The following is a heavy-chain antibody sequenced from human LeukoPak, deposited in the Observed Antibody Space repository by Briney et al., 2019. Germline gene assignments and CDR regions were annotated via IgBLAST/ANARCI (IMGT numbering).Heavy chain of an antibody. V-gene: IGHV3-7*01. J-gene: IGHJ4*02. CDR1: GFTFSSYW. CDR3: ARDANYDYVWGSYPVY. D-gene: IGHD3-16*02. Sequence: GGSLRLSCAAPGFTFSSYWMSWVRQGPGKGLEWVANIKQDGSEKYYVDSVKGRFTISRDNAKNSLYLQMNSLRAEDTAVYYCARDANYDYVWGSYPVYWGQGTLVTVSS. CDR2: IKQDGSEK.